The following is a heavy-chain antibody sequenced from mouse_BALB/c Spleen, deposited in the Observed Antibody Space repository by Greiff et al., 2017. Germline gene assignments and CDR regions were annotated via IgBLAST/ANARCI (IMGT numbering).Heavy chain of an antibody. J-gene: IGHJ1*01. V-gene: IGHV5-6-5*01. CDR2: ISSGGST. CDR3: AREGDGPRYFDV. CDR1: GFTFSSYA. Sequence: EVMLVESGGGLVKPGGSLKLSCAASGFTFSSYAMSWVRQTPEKRLEWVASISSGGSTYYPDSVKGRFTISRDNARNILYLQMSSLRSEDTAMYYCAREGDGPRYFDVWGAGTTVTVSS. D-gene: IGHD2-3*01.